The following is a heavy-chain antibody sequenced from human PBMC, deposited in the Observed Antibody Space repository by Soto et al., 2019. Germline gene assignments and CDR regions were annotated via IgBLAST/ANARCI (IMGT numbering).Heavy chain of an antibody. Sequence: ASVKVSCKASGYTFTSYYMNWVRQAPGQGLEWMGIINPSGGSTSYAQKFQGRVTMTRDTSTSTVYMELSSLRSEDTAVYYCARDYHVAPSAAAGTTCYFDYWGQGTLVTVSS. D-gene: IGHD6-13*01. V-gene: IGHV1-46*01. CDR3: ARDYHVAPSAAAGTTCYFDY. CDR1: GYTFTSYY. CDR2: INPSGGST. J-gene: IGHJ4*02.